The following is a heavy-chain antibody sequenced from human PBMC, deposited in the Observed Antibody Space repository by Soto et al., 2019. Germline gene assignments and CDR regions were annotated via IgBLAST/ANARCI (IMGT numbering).Heavy chain of an antibody. J-gene: IGHJ4*02. V-gene: IGHV1-69*13. Sequence: SVKVSCKASGYTFTSYYMHWVRQAPGQGLEWMGGIIPIFGTANYAQKFQGRVTITADESTSTAYMELSSLRSEDTAVYYCATSYGDYWPIDYWGQGTLVTVSS. CDR1: GYTFTSYY. D-gene: IGHD4-17*01. CDR2: IIPIFGTA. CDR3: ATSYGDYWPIDY.